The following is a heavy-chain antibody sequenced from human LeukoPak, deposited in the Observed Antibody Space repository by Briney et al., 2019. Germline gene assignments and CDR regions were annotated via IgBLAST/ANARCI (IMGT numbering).Heavy chain of an antibody. V-gene: IGHV1-2*02. CDR3: AREEQSSSPPFDY. Sequence: ASVKVSCKASGYTFTGYYMHWVRQAPGQGLEWMGWINPNSGGTNYAQKFQGRVTMTRDTSISTAYMELSRLRSDDTAVHYCAREEQSSSPPFDYWGQGTLVTVSS. J-gene: IGHJ4*02. D-gene: IGHD6-6*01. CDR2: INPNSGGT. CDR1: GYTFTGYY.